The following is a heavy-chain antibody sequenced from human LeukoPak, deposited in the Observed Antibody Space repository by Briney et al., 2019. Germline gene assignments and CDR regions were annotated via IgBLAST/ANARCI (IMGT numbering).Heavy chain of an antibody. CDR3: ARPTYYDFWSGGNWFDP. CDR1: GGSISSSSYY. CDR2: IYYSGST. Sequence: SETLSLTCTVSGGSISSSSYYWGWIRQPPGKGLEWIGSIYYSGSTYYNPSLKSRVTISVDTSKNQFSLKLSSVTAADTAVYYCARPTYYDFWSGGNWFDPWGQGILVTVSS. V-gene: IGHV4-39*01. D-gene: IGHD3-3*01. J-gene: IGHJ5*02.